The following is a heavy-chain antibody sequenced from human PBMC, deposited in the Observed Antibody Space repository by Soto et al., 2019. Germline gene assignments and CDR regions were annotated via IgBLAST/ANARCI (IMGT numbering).Heavy chain of an antibody. J-gene: IGHJ4*02. CDR2: IRGEDYGGTT. V-gene: IGHV3-49*03. CDR3: TRVVAAVGDH. Sequence: GGSLRLSCSTSGFTFGAYTMTWFRQAPGKGLEWVAFIRGEDYGGTTEYAASVKGRFTVSRDNSKGVAYLEMNNLKSDDTAVYYCTRVVAAVGDHWGRGTLVTVSS. CDR1: GFTFGAYT. D-gene: IGHD5-12*01.